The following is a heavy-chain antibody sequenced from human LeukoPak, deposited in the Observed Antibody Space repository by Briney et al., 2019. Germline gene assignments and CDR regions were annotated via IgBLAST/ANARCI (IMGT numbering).Heavy chain of an antibody. D-gene: IGHD5-18*01. J-gene: IGHJ4*02. Sequence: SETLSLTFTVSGVPINSAGYFWSWVPQYPGKGLEWIAYIYYNGSTSYNPSLKSQITITVDTSKTQFFLKLTSLTAADTAVYYCVSCIKLSRSFDSWGEGRLITVSS. CDR2: IYYNGST. CDR1: GVPINSAGYF. CDR3: VSCIKLSRSFDS. V-gene: IGHV4-31*01.